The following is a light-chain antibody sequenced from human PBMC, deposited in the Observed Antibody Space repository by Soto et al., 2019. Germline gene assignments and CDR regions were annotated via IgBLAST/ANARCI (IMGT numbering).Light chain of an antibody. CDR3: QQFSNYPPV. Sequence: IQMTQSPSSLSASVGDRVTITCRASRYIRSDLSWYQQRPVQAPNFLIYVSSNLQSGVPSRFSGSGYGTDFTLTISSLQPEDFAIYYCQQFSNYPPVFGQGTRLEIK. CDR2: VSS. J-gene: IGKJ5*01. V-gene: IGKV1-6*01. CDR1: RYIRSD.